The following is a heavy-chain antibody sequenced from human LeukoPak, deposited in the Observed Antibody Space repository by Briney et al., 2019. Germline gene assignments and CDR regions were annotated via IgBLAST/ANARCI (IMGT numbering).Heavy chain of an antibody. CDR1: GFTFDDYA. CDR2: ISWNSGSI. CDR3: AKDTTYSSSWYFDY. V-gene: IGHV3-9*01. J-gene: IGHJ4*02. Sequence: PGRSLRLSCAASGFTFDDYAMHWVRQAPGKGLEWVSGISWNSGSIGYADSVKGRFTISRDNAKNSLYLQMNSLRAEDTALYYCAKDTTYSSSWYFDYWGQGTLVTVSS. D-gene: IGHD6-13*01.